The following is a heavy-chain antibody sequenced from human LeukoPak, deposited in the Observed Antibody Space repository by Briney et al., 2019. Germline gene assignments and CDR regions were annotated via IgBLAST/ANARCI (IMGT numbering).Heavy chain of an antibody. CDR2: IYTSGST. Sequence: SQTLSLTCTVSGGSISSGSYYWSWIRQPAGKGLEWIGRIYTSGSTNYNPSLKSRVTISVDTSKNQFSLKLSSVTAADTAVYYCARDRAIFGVVSYLYYMDVWGKGTTVTVSS. V-gene: IGHV4-61*02. CDR3: ARDRAIFGVVSYLYYMDV. D-gene: IGHD3-3*01. J-gene: IGHJ6*03. CDR1: GGSISSGSYY.